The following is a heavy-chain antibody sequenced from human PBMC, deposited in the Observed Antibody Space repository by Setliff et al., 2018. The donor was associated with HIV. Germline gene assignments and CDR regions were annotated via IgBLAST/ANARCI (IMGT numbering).Heavy chain of an antibody. CDR2: INYSGSN. CDR3: ARGEFYCGTDCSWSSFDY. D-gene: IGHD2-21*02. Sequence: PSETLSLTCVVYGGSFSDFYWTWTRQPPEKGLEWIGKINYSGSNDYNSSLRSRVTISVDTSKNQISLKLTSVTAADKAVYYCARGEFYCGTDCSWSSFDYWGQGILVTVSS. CDR1: GGSFSDFY. J-gene: IGHJ4*02. V-gene: IGHV4-34*01.